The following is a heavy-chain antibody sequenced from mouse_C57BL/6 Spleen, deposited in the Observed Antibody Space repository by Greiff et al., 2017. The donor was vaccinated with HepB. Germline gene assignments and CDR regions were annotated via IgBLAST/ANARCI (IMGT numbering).Heavy chain of an antibody. V-gene: IGHV1-62-2*01. Sequence: VQLQQSGAELVKPGASVKLSCKASGYTFTEYTIHWVKQRSGQGLEWIGWFYPGSGSIKYNEKFKDKATLTADKSSSTVYMELSRLTSEDSAVYFCERHEDRGITTVEGYAMDYWGQGTSVTVSS. D-gene: IGHD1-1*01. CDR1: GYTFTEYT. J-gene: IGHJ4*01. CDR3: ERHEDRGITTVEGYAMDY. CDR2: FYPGSGSI.